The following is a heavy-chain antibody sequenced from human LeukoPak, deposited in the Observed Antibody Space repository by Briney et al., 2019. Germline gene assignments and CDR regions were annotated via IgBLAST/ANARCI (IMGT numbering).Heavy chain of an antibody. CDR3: ARDSPDSSGWYY. J-gene: IGHJ4*02. V-gene: IGHV3-23*01. D-gene: IGHD6-19*01. Sequence: GGSLRLSCAASGFTFSSYAMSWVRQTPGKGLEWVSAISGSGGSTYYADSVKGRFTISRDNSKNTLYLQMNSLRAEDTAVYYCARDSPDSSGWYYWGQGTLVTVSS. CDR2: ISGSGGST. CDR1: GFTFSSYA.